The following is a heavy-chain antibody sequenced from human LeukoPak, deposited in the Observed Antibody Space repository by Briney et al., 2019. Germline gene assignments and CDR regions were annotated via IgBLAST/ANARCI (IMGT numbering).Heavy chain of an antibody. D-gene: IGHD3-22*01. Sequence: GGSLRLSCAASGFTFSSYWMSWVRQAPGKGLEWVAVISYDGSNKYYADSVKGRFTISRDNSKNTLYLQMNSLRAEDTAVYYCARGGRYYDQGPRSDYWGQGTLVTVSS. J-gene: IGHJ4*02. CDR3: ARGGRYYDQGPRSDY. CDR2: ISYDGSNK. V-gene: IGHV3-30-3*01. CDR1: GFTFSSYW.